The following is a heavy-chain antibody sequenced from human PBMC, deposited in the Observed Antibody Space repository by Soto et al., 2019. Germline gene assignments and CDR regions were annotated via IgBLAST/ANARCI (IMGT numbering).Heavy chain of an antibody. V-gene: IGHV1-18*01. J-gene: IGHJ6*02. Sequence: GASVKVSCKASGYTFTSYGISWVRQAPGQGLEWMGWISAYNGNTNYAQKLQGRVTMTTDTSTSTAYMELRSLRSDDTAVYYCAREGSSSWYGGVGYYYYGMDGWGQGTTVTVSS. CDR1: GYTFTSYG. D-gene: IGHD6-13*01. CDR2: ISAYNGNT. CDR3: AREGSSSWYGGVGYYYYGMDG.